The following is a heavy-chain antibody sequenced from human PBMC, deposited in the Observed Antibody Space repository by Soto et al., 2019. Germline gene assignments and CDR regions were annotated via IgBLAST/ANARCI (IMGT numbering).Heavy chain of an antibody. V-gene: IGHV3-23*01. Sequence: VQLLESGGGLVQPGGSLRLSCAASGFTFSSYAMSWVRQAPGKGLEWVSAISGSGGSTYYADSVKGRFTISRDNSKNTLYLQMNSLRAEDTAVYYCAKEIHLGELSSYDAFDIWGQGTMVTVSS. CDR2: ISGSGGST. CDR3: AKEIHLGELSSYDAFDI. J-gene: IGHJ3*02. CDR1: GFTFSSYA. D-gene: IGHD3-16*02.